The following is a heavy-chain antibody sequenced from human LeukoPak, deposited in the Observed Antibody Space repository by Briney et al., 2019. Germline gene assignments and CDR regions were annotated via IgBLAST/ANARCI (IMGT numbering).Heavy chain of an antibody. V-gene: IGHV1-18*01. CDR2: ISAYNGNT. D-gene: IGHD3-10*01. CDR3: ARYGSGSLTLPFDY. J-gene: IGHJ4*02. CDR1: GYTFTSYG. Sequence: ASVKVSCKASGYTFTSYGISWVRQAPGQGLEWMGWISAYNGNTNYAQKLQGRVTMTRDTSTSTVYMELSSLRSEDTAVYYCARYGSGSLTLPFDYWGQGTLVTVSS.